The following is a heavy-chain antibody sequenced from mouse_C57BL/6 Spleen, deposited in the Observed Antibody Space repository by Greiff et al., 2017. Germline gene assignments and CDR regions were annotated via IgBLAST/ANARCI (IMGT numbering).Heavy chain of an antibody. Sequence: QVQLKESGPELVKPGASVKISCKASGYAFSSSWMNWVKQRPGKGLEWIGRIYPGDGDTNYNGKFKGKATLTADKSSSTAYMQLSSLTSEDSAVYFCARCDKSMCYWGQGTSVTVSS. CDR3: ARCDKSMCY. CDR2: IYPGDGDT. V-gene: IGHV1-82*01. CDR1: GYAFSSSW. J-gene: IGHJ4*01.